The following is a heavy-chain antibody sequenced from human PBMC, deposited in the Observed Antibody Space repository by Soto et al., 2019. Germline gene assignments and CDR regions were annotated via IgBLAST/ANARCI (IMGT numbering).Heavy chain of an antibody. CDR3: AKDRGPCSGNKCSSLYYYYGMHV. D-gene: IGHD2-15*01. J-gene: IGHJ6*02. CDR2: VSWNSEIV. CDR1: GFKFGDYA. Sequence: GGSLRLSCEASGFKFGDYAMHWVRQAPGKGLEWVSGVSWNSEIVGYADSVKGRFTISRDNAKNSLYLEMDSLRTEDTALYYCAKDRGPCSGNKCSSLYYYYGMHVWGQGTTVTVSS. V-gene: IGHV3-9*01.